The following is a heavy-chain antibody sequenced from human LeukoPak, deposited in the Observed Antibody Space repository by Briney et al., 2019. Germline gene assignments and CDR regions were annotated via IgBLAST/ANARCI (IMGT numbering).Heavy chain of an antibody. V-gene: IGHV1-69*06. J-gene: IGHJ4*02. Sequence: SVKLSCNASGGTFSSYAISWVRQAPGQGLEWMGRIIPIFGTANYAQTFQGRVTITADKSTGTAYMELSSLRSEDTAVYYCARVKGSSSSPFDYWGQGTLVTVSS. CDR3: ARVKGSSSSPFDY. CDR2: IIPIFGTA. CDR1: GGTFSSYA. D-gene: IGHD6-6*01.